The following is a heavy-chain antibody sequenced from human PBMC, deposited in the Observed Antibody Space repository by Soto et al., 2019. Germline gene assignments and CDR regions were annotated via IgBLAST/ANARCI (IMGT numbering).Heavy chain of an antibody. CDR3: ATTEDYLDY. V-gene: IGHV4-31*03. Sequence: SENLSLTCTVSGVSLTSGTYYWSWIRQHPGKGLEWIGYIFYSGSTDYNPSLKSRVTISVDTSKNQFSLKLSSVTAADTAVYDCATTEDYLDYWGQWTLVPVSS. CDR2: IFYSGST. J-gene: IGHJ4*02. CDR1: GVSLTSGTYY.